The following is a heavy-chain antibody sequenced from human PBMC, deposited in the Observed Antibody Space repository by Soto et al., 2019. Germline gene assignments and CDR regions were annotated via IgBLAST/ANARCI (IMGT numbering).Heavy chain of an antibody. CDR1: GFTFSSYG. D-gene: IGHD4-17*01. V-gene: IGHV3-33*01. J-gene: IGHJ4*02. CDR2: IWYDGSNK. CDR3: ARTRDYGDYGDY. Sequence: GGSLRLSCAASGFTFSSYGMHWVRQAPGKGLEWVAVIWYDGSNKYYADSVKGRFTISRDNSKNTLYLQMNSLRAEDTAVYYCARTRDYGDYGDYWGQGTLVTVSS.